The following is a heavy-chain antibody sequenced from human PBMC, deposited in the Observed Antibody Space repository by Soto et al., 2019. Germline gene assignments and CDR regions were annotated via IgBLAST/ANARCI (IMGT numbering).Heavy chain of an antibody. D-gene: IGHD6-13*01. Sequence: LRLSCAASGFTFSSYAMSWVRQAPGKGLEWVSAISGSGGSTYYADSVKGRFTISRDNSKNTLYLQMNSLRAEDTAVYYCAKDPLPPPGIAAAGTYSDYWGQGTLVTVSS. CDR2: ISGSGGST. CDR3: AKDPLPPPGIAAAGTYSDY. V-gene: IGHV3-23*01. J-gene: IGHJ4*02. CDR1: GFTFSSYA.